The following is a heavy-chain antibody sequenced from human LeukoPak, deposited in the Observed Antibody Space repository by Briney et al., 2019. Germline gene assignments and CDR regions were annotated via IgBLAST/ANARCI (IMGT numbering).Heavy chain of an antibody. CDR2: ISYDGSNK. J-gene: IGHJ4*02. D-gene: IGHD3-22*01. V-gene: IGHV3-30*18. CDR3: AKDYYDSSGLAYRRPYLYYFDY. Sequence: PGGSLRLSCAASGFTFSSYGMHWVRQAPGKGLEWVAVISYDGSNKYYADSVKGRFTISRDNSKNTLYLQMNSLRAEDTAVYYCAKDYYDSSGLAYRRPYLYYFDYWGQGTLVTVSS. CDR1: GFTFSSYG.